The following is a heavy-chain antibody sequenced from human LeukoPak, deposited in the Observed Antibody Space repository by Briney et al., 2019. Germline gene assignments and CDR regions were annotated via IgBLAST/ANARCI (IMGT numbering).Heavy chain of an antibody. Sequence: GGSLRLSCAASGFTFSSYEMNWVRQAPGKGLEWVSYIGSFGSTISYADSVKGRFTISRDNSKNSLYLQMNSLRTEDTALYYCAKDKRYSGYDPFDYWGQGTLVTVPP. CDR2: IGSFGSTI. CDR1: GFTFSSYE. V-gene: IGHV3-48*03. CDR3: AKDKRYSGYDPFDY. J-gene: IGHJ4*02. D-gene: IGHD5-12*01.